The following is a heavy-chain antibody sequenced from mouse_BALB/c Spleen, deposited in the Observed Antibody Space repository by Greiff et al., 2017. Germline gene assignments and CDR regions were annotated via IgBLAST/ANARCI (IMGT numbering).Heavy chain of an antibody. CDR3: ARKISDY. Sequence: VQLQQSGAELAKPGASVKMSCKASGYTFTSYWMHWVKQRPGQGLEWIGYINPSTGYTEYNQKFKVKATLTADKSSSTAYMQLSSLTSEDSAVYYCARKISDYWGQGTTLTVSS. V-gene: IGHV1-7*01. CDR2: INPSTGYT. CDR1: GYTFTSYW. J-gene: IGHJ2*01.